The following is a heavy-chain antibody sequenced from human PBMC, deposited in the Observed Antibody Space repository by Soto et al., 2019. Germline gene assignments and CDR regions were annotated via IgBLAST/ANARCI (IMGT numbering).Heavy chain of an antibody. V-gene: IGHV4-59*01. J-gene: IGHJ5*02. CDR3: ARTALGWFDP. CDR1: GGSISSYY. D-gene: IGHD2-21*02. Sequence: ASETLSLTCSVSGGSISSYYWSWIRQPPGKGLEWIGYIFYSGRSGSTNYNPSLKSRVTISVDTSKNQFSLKLSSVTAADTAVYYCARTALGWFDPWGQGTLVTAPQ. CDR2: IFYSGRSGST.